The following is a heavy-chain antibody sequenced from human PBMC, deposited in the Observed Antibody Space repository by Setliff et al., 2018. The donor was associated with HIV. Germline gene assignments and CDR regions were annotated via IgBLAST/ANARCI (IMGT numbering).Heavy chain of an antibody. J-gene: IGHJ6*03. CDR3: ARGPTTVTNYYYYYMDV. CDR1: GFTFSSYS. D-gene: IGHD4-17*01. V-gene: IGHV3-21*01. CDR2: ISSSSSYI. Sequence: GGSLRLSCAASGFTFSSYSMNWVRQAPGKGLEWVSSISSSSSYIYYADSVKGRFTISRDNSKNTLYLQMSGLSAEDTAVYYCARGPTTVTNYYYYYMDVWGKGTTVTVSS.